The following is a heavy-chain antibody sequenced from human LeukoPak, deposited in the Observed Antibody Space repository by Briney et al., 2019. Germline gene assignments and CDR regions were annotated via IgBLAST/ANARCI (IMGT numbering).Heavy chain of an antibody. V-gene: IGHV3-66*01. CDR2: IYSGGTT. Sequence: GGFLRLSCAASGFTVSSNYMSWVRQAPGKGLEWVSLIYSGGTTYYADSVKGRFTISRDNSKNTLYLQMNSLRAEDTAVYYCARDSWAVAGFYYWGQGTLVTVSS. CDR1: GFTVSSNY. D-gene: IGHD6-19*01. CDR3: ARDSWAVAGFYY. J-gene: IGHJ4*02.